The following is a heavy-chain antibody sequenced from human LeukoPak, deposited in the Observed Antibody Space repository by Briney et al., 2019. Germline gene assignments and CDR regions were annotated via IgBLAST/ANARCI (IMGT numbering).Heavy chain of an antibody. Sequence: GGSLRLSCAASGFTFSSYAMCWVRQAPGKGLEWVSGISWNSGSIGYADSVKGRFTISRDNAKNSLYLQMNSLRAEDTALYYCAKDKVAAAGTLDYWGQGTLVTVSS. D-gene: IGHD6-13*01. CDR1: GFTFSSYA. J-gene: IGHJ4*02. V-gene: IGHV3-9*01. CDR3: AKDKVAAAGTLDY. CDR2: ISWNSGSI.